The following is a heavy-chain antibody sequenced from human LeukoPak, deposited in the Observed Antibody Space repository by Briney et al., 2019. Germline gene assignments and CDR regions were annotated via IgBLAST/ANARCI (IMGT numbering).Heavy chain of an antibody. CDR2: TSSSDAGT. Sequence: RSGGSLRLSCAASGFALSSYAMSWVRQAPGKGLEWVSATSSSDAGTYHAESVRGRFTISRDNSKNTLYLQMNSLRADDAAVYYCARAPVTSCRGAFCYPFDIWGQGTLVTVSS. V-gene: IGHV3-23*01. D-gene: IGHD2-15*01. CDR3: ARAPVTSCRGAFCYPFDI. CDR1: GFALSSYA. J-gene: IGHJ4*02.